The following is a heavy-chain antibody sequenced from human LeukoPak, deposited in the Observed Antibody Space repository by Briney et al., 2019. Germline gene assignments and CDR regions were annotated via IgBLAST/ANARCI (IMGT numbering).Heavy chain of an antibody. V-gene: IGHV3-7*03. CDR2: IKQDGSEK. Sequence: HPGGSLRLSCAASGFTFSSYWMSWVRQAPGKGLEWVANIKQDGSEKYYVDSVKGRFTISRDNAKNSLYLQMNSLRAEDTALYYCAKEGGSGSYLDYWGQGTLVTVSS. CDR1: GFTFSSYW. CDR3: AKEGGSGSYLDY. J-gene: IGHJ4*02. D-gene: IGHD3-10*01.